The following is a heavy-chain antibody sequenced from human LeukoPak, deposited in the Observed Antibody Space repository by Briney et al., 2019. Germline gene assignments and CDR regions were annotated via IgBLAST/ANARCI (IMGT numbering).Heavy chain of an antibody. J-gene: IGHJ4*02. D-gene: IGHD3-10*01. V-gene: IGHV3-15*07. Sequence: GGSLRLSCSASGLTVTNAWMNWVRQAPGEGLDWVGRIASKTDGGATDYAAPVKGRFTISRDDSKNALNLQMNSLKTEDTAVYYCTTGIRGDWGQGTLVTVSS. CDR3: TTGIRGD. CDR1: GLTVTNAW. CDR2: IASKTDGGAT.